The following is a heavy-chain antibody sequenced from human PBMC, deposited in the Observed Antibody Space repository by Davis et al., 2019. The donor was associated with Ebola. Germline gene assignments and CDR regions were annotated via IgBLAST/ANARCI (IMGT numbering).Heavy chain of an antibody. CDR3: ARDYGDYYYGMDV. CDR1: GFTVSSNY. D-gene: IGHD4-17*01. CDR2: IYSGGST. J-gene: IGHJ6*02. V-gene: IGHV3-53*01. Sequence: GGSLRLSCAASGFTVSSNYMSWVRQAPGKGLEWVSVIYSGGSTYYADSVKGRFTISRDNSKNTLYLQMNSLRAEDTAVYYRARDYGDYYYGMDVWGQGTTVTVSS.